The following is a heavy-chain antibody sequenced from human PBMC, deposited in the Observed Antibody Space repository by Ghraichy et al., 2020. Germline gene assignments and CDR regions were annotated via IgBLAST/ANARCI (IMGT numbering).Heavy chain of an antibody. CDR1: GVSFTDYY. V-gene: IGHV4-34*01. CDR2: VNHSGRT. J-gene: IGHJ5*02. D-gene: IGHD2-8*02. CDR3: ARGRAYCSGGVCYQWFDP. Sequence: ETLSLTCAVYGVSFTDYYWSWIRQPPGKGLEWIGEVNHSGRTNYNPSLKSRVTISVDTSKSQFSLKLSSVTAADTAVYSCARGRAYCSGGVCYQWFDPWGQGTLVTVSS.